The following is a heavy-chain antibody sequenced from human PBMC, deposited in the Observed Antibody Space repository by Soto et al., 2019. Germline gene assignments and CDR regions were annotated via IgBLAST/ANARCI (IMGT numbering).Heavy chain of an antibody. J-gene: IGHJ5*02. V-gene: IGHV4-39*01. D-gene: IGHD4-17*01. CDR2: LYHSGRS. CDR3: ARQYSDYKRPPES. CDR1: GGSISSSAYY. Sequence: QLQLQESGPGLVKPSETLSLTCTVSGGSISSSAYYWGWIRQPPGKWLEWIGSLYHSGRSYYNPSLKGRITMSVNTSKNQSSLNLNSVPAADTSVYYCARQYSDYKRPPESWGQGILVTVSS.